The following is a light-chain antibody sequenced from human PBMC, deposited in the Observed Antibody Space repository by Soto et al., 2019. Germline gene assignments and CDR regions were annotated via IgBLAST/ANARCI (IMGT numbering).Light chain of an antibody. CDR2: EVT. Sequence: QSALTQPPSTSGSPGQSVTISCTGTSSDISDYDFVSWYQQHPDKAPKLIIYEVTKRPSGVPDRFSGSKSGNTASLTVSGLQAEDEAVYHCSSFAGSNNLMFGGGTKLTVL. V-gene: IGLV2-8*01. J-gene: IGLJ3*02. CDR1: SSDISDYDF. CDR3: SSFAGSNNLM.